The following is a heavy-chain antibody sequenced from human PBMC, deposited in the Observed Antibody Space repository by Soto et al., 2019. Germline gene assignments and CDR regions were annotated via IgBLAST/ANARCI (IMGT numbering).Heavy chain of an antibody. CDR1: GYTFTSYY. J-gene: IGHJ4*02. CDR3: ARNYYDSSDRDYLDY. V-gene: IGHV1-2*02. CDR2: INPITGGT. D-gene: IGHD3-22*01. Sequence: ASVKVSFKASGYTFTSYYIHWVRQAPGQGLEWMGWINPITGGTNYAPKFQGRVTMTRDTSITTAYMELSRLRSDDTAVYYCARNYYDSSDRDYLDYWGQGTPVTVSS.